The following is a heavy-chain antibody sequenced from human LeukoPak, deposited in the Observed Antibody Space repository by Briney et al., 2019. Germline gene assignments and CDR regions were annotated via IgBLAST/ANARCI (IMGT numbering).Heavy chain of an antibody. V-gene: IGHV4-59*02. Sequence: SETLSLTCTVSGGSVSGYYWSWIRQPPGKGLEWIGYISYSGSTKCNPSLKSRVTISVDTSKNQFSLKLSSVTAADTAVYYCARDRDGYNYFDYWGQGTLVTVSS. CDR2: ISYSGST. CDR3: ARDRDGYNYFDY. D-gene: IGHD5-24*01. CDR1: GGSVSGYY. J-gene: IGHJ4*02.